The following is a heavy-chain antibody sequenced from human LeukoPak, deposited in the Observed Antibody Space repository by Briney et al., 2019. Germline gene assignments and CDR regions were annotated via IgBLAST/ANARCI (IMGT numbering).Heavy chain of an antibody. D-gene: IGHD5-18*01. V-gene: IGHV3-30-3*01. CDR3: ARGSYEHSALIDY. CDR1: GFTFSSYA. J-gene: IGHJ4*02. CDR2: ISYDGSNK. Sequence: GGSLRLSCAASGFTFSSYAIHWVRQAPGKGLEWVAVISYDGSNKYYADSVKGRFTISRDNSKNTLYLQMNSLRTEDTAVYYCARGSYEHSALIDYWGQGTLVTVSS.